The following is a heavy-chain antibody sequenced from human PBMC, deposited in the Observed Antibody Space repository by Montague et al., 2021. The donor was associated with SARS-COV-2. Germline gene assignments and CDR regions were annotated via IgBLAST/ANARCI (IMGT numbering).Heavy chain of an antibody. D-gene: IGHD1-1*01. CDR3: ARAQNTCFIANCVNYFEV. CDR1: GGSISSYY. J-gene: IGHJ4*02. CDR2: VHHTGSI. Sequence: SETLSLTCEVSGGSISSYYWSWIRQSPGKGLEWIGYVHHTGSIKYNPSLKTRVTLSLNTPKNHFSLKLSSVTAADTAVYYCARAQNTCFIANCVNYFEVWGLGALVTVSS. V-gene: IGHV4-59*12.